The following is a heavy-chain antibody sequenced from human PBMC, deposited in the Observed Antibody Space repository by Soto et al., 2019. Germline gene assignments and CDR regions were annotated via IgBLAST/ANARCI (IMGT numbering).Heavy chain of an antibody. Sequence: QVQLVESGGGVVQPGRSLRLSCAASGFTFSSYGMHWVRQAPGKGLEWVAVISYDGSNKYYADSVKGRFTISRDNSKNTLYPQMNSLRAEDTAVYYCAKGDEGDTANYWGQGTLVTVSS. CDR3: AKGDEGDTANY. CDR1: GFTFSSYG. V-gene: IGHV3-30*18. D-gene: IGHD5-18*01. CDR2: ISYDGSNK. J-gene: IGHJ4*02.